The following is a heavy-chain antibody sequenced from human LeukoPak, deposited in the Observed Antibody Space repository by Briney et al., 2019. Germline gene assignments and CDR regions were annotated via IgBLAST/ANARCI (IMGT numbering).Heavy chain of an antibody. CDR2: INAGNGDDT. V-gene: IGHV1-3*01. CDR1: GYAFPHYG. J-gene: IGHJ4*02. CDR3: ARSGSNWSCDS. Sequence: VSVKVSCKASGYAFPHYGVQWVRQTPGQTLEWMGWINAGNGDDTKYSQKFQARLTMTTDTSATTVYMELNSLRSEDTAVYYCARSGSNWSCDSWGQGTLVTVSS. D-gene: IGHD6-13*01.